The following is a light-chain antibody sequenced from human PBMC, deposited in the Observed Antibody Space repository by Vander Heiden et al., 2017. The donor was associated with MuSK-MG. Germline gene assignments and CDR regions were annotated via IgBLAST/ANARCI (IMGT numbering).Light chain of an antibody. CDR1: QGISSY. CDR2: AAS. V-gene: IGKV1-9*01. J-gene: IGKJ1*01. Sequence: DIQLTQSPSFLSASVGDRVTITCRASQGISSYLAWYQQKPGKAPKLLIYAASTLQSGVPSRFSGGGSGTEFTLTISSLQPEDCATYYCQQLHSYPITFGHGTKVEIK. CDR3: QQLHSYPIT.